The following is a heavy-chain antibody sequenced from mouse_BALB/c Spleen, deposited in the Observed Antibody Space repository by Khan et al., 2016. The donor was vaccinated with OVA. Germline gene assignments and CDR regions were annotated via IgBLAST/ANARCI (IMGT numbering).Heavy chain of an antibody. J-gene: IGHJ2*01. Sequence: QVQLQQSGAELARPGASVKLSCTASGYTFTTYWMQWVNQRPGQGMEWIGTIYPGDGDTRYTQNFKDKATLTADKSSSPAYMQLSSLASEDSAFDYCARYRYNYLDYGGQGTTLTVSS. CDR2: IYPGDGDT. CDR1: GYTFTTYW. D-gene: IGHD2-14*01. V-gene: IGHV1-87*01. CDR3: ARYRYNYLDY.